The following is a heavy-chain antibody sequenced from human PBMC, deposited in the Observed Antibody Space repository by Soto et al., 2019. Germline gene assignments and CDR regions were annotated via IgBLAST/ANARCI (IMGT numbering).Heavy chain of an antibody. CDR1: GFTFSSYS. D-gene: IGHD2-2*01. V-gene: IGHV3-48*01. CDR2: ISSSSSTI. Sequence: GGSLRLSCAASGFTFSSYSMNWVRQAPGKGLEWVSYISSSSSTIYYADSVKGRFTISRDKAKNSLYLQMNSLRAEDTAVYYCARVRRVYCSSTSCYAGAEEDYYYYMDVWGKGTTVTVSS. J-gene: IGHJ6*03. CDR3: ARVRRVYCSSTSCYAGAEEDYYYYMDV.